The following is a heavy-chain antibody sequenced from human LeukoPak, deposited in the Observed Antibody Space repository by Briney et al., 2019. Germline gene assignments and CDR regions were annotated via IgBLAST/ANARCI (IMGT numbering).Heavy chain of an antibody. CDR3: ARDGVVRGVIIY. Sequence: GASVKVSCKTSGYTFTGYYMHWVRQARGQGLEWMGWIDPNSGGTNYAQKFQGRVTMTRDTSISTAHMELSRLTSDDTAVYYCARDGVVRGVIIYWGQGTLVTVSS. J-gene: IGHJ4*02. D-gene: IGHD3-10*01. CDR2: IDPNSGGT. CDR1: GYTFTGYY. V-gene: IGHV1-2*02.